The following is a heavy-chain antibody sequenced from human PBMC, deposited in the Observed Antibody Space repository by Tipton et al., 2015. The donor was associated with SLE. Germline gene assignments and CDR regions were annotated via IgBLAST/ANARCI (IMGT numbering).Heavy chain of an antibody. CDR1: GFTVSNNY. D-gene: IGHD2-2*02. V-gene: IGHV3-66*02. J-gene: IGHJ3*02. Sequence: SLRLSCAASGFTVSNNYMSWVRQAPGKGLEWVSVIYSGGITYYADSVKGRFTISRDNSKNTLYLQMNSLRAEDTAVYYCARRPSGYCSSTSCYTGAFDIWGQGTMVTVS. CDR3: ARRPSGYCSSTSCYTGAFDI. CDR2: IYSGGIT.